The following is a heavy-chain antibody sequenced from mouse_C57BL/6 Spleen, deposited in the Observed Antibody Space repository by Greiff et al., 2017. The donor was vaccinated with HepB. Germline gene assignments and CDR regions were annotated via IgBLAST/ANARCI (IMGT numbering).Heavy chain of an antibody. D-gene: IGHD1-1*01. CDR2: IDPSDSET. J-gene: IGHJ1*03. V-gene: IGHV1-52*01. CDR3: ARSYYYGSSPWWYFDV. Sequence: QVQLQQPGAELVRPGSSVKLSCKASGYTFTSYWMHWVKQRPIQGLEWIGNIDPSDSETHYNQKFKDKATLTVDKSSSKAYMQLSSLTSEDSAVYYCARSYYYGSSPWWYFDVWGTGTTVTVSS. CDR1: GYTFTSYW.